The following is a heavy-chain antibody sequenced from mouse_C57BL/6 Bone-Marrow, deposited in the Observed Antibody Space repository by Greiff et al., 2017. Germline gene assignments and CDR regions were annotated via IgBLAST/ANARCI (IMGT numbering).Heavy chain of an antibody. D-gene: IGHD1-1*01. CDR2: IYYSGTI. CDR1: GISITTGNYR. Sequence: DVQLQESGPGLVKPSQTVFLTCTVTGISITTGNYRWSWIRQFPGNKLEWIGYIYYSGTITYNPSLTSRTTITRDTPKNQFFLEMNSLTAEDTATYYCARYGSSYWYFDVWGTGTTVTVSS. V-gene: IGHV3-5*01. J-gene: IGHJ1*03. CDR3: ARYGSSYWYFDV.